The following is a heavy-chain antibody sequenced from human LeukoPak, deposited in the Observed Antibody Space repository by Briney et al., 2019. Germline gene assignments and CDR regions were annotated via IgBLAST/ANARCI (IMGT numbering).Heavy chain of an antibody. Sequence: GGSLRLSCADSGFTFSSHAMSWVRQAPGKGLEWVSLISTSGRTHYADSVKGRFTISRDDSQNTVYLQMDSLRAEDTAVYYCTKRLQHHFDYWGQGTQVTVSS. CDR1: GFTFSSHA. CDR2: ISTSGRT. J-gene: IGHJ4*02. V-gene: IGHV3-23*01. CDR3: TKRLQHHFDY. D-gene: IGHD2-15*01.